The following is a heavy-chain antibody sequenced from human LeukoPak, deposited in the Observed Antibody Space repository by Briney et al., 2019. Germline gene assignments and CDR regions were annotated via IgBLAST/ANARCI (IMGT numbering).Heavy chain of an antibody. V-gene: IGHV4-34*01. CDR2: INHRGSS. D-gene: IGHD2-15*01. J-gene: IGHJ4*02. CDR3: ARGSSFDGYCSAGACDAGYYDS. Sequence: SDTLSLTCAVYGESFSAYFWNWIRQAPGKPLEYIGEINHRGSSHYNPSLTTRVTLSVDTSKNQFSLKLTSVTAADTAVYFCARGSSFDGYCSAGACDAGYYDSWGQGTPVTVSS. CDR1: GESFSAYF.